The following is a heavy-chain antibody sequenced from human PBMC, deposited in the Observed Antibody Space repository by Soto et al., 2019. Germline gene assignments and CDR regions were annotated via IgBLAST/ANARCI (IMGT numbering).Heavy chain of an antibody. CDR2: IFYAGDT. CDR3: AREGDYRTWFEP. CDR1: GESIATGAFY. J-gene: IGHJ5*02. D-gene: IGHD4-17*01. V-gene: IGHV4-31*03. Sequence: PSETLSLTCTVSGESIATGAFYWSWIRLQSGKGPEWIGSIFYAGDTYYNPSLKSRVEISLDGSQNQFSLNLRSVTAAVTAVYYCAREGDYRTWFEPWGPGTLVTVSS.